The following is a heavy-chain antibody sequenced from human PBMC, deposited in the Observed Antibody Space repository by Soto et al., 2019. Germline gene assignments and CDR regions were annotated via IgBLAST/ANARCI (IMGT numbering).Heavy chain of an antibody. CDR2: TDYSGTT. Sequence: QVQLQESGPGLVRPSQTLSLTCTVSSDSISSYYWIWIRQSPAMGLEWIGYTDYSGTTNYNPSLKRRVTISGDTSKYQFSLRLSSVTAADTAVYYCARAVGDPLYYLDYWGQGTLVTVSS. CDR1: SDSISSYY. D-gene: IGHD6-19*01. J-gene: IGHJ4*02. CDR3: ARAVGDPLYYLDY. V-gene: IGHV4-59*08.